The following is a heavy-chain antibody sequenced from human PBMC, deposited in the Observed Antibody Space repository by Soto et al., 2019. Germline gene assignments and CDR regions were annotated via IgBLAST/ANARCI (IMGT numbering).Heavy chain of an antibody. Sequence: QVQLVESGGGVVQPGGSLRLSCAASGFTFNNYGMHWVRQAPGKGLEWVALISYDGSSRYYADSVKGRFTISRDNSKSTLYVEMNSLRVEDTAVYYCAKELARLMIVTTILGFDNWGQGTLVTVSS. J-gene: IGHJ4*02. CDR2: ISYDGSSR. CDR1: GFTFNNYG. V-gene: IGHV3-30*18. D-gene: IGHD5-12*01. CDR3: AKELARLMIVTTILGFDN.